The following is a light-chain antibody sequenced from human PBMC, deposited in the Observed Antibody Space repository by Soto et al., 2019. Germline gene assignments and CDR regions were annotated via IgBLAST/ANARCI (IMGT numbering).Light chain of an antibody. CDR3: QQRTNWL. CDR1: QTISNY. J-gene: IGKJ5*01. V-gene: IGKV3-11*01. Sequence: DIVLTQSPATLSLSPGDRATLSCRASQTISNYLAWSQQRPGQAPRLLIYDASNRATGIPARFSGIAAGTDCTLTISSLEPEDFAVYFCQQRTNWLFGQGTRLEIK. CDR2: DAS.